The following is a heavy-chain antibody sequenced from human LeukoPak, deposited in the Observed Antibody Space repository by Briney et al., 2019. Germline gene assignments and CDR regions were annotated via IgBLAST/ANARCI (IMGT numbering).Heavy chain of an antibody. CDR3: ARGGSYFDISGYYFY. J-gene: IGHJ4*02. V-gene: IGHV3-66*01. Sequence: GGSLRLSCAASGFPVGSNTMRWVRQAPGKGLEWVSIIYSGGSTSYADSVKGRFTISRDNSKNTLYLQMNSLRTEDTAVYYCARGGSYFDISGYYFYWGQGTLVTVSS. CDR2: IYSGGST. CDR1: GFPVGSNT. D-gene: IGHD3-22*01.